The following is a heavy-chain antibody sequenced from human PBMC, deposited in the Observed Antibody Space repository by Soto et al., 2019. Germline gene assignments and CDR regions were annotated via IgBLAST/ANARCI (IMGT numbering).Heavy chain of an antibody. V-gene: IGHV1-18*01. J-gene: IGHJ5*02. D-gene: IGHD2-2*01. CDR2: ISAYNGNT. CDR3: ARDVGPGYCSSTSCYGNWFDP. Sequence: QGLEWMGWISAYNGNTNYAQKLQGRVTMTTDTSTSTAYMELRSLRSDDTAVYYCARDVGPGYCSSTSCYGNWFDPWGHGTPVTVTS.